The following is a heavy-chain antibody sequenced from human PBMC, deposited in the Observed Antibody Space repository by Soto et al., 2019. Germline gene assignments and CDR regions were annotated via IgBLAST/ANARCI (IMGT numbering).Heavy chain of an antibody. J-gene: IGHJ5*01. Sequence: QVQLVESGGGVVQPGRSLRLSCASSGFAFSGHGMHWVRQAPGKGLEWLAVIVDGGSEDHYADSVRGRFTISRDNSKNILYLEMNNLRVEDTAVYYCARDDLSEDNGLDSWGQGTLVTVSP. CDR3: ARDDLSEDNGLDS. CDR1: GFAFSGHG. CDR2: IVDGGSED. V-gene: IGHV3-33*01.